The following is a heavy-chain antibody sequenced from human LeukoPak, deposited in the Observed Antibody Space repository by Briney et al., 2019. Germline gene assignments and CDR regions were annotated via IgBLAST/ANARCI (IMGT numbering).Heavy chain of an antibody. D-gene: IGHD6-13*01. CDR2: IYYSGST. Sequence: PSETLSLTCTVSGGSISSGGYYWSWIRQHPGKGLEWIGYIYYSGSTYYNPSLKSRVTKSVDTSKNQFSLKLSSVTAADTAVYYCARQDPPIAAAVGAHGAFDIWGQGTMVTVSS. CDR1: GGSISSGGYY. V-gene: IGHV4-31*03. J-gene: IGHJ3*02. CDR3: ARQDPPIAAAVGAHGAFDI.